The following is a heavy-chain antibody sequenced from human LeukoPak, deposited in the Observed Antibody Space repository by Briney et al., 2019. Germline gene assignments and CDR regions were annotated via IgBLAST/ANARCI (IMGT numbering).Heavy chain of an antibody. D-gene: IGHD6-13*01. Sequence: ASVKVSCKASGGTFSSYAISWVRQAPGQGLEWMGGIIPIFGTANYAQKFRGRVTITADKSTRTAYMELSSLRSEDSAVYYCARVYYSSPRAWFDYWGQGTLVTVSS. J-gene: IGHJ5*01. V-gene: IGHV1-69*06. CDR3: ARVYYSSPRAWFDY. CDR2: IIPIFGTA. CDR1: GGTFSSYA.